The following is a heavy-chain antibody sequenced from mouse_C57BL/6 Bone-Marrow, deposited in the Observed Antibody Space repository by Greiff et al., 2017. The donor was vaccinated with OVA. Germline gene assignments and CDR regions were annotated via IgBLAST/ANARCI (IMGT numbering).Heavy chain of an antibody. CDR1: GFTFSDYG. Sequence: EVQVVESGGGLVQPGGSLKLSCAASGFTFSDYGMAWVRQAPRKGPEWVAFISNLAYSIYYADTVTGRFTISRGNAKNTLYLEMSSLRSEDTAMYYCARHSDYHWYFDVWGTGTTVTVSS. CDR3: ARHSDYHWYFDV. J-gene: IGHJ1*03. CDR2: ISNLAYSI. V-gene: IGHV5-15*01. D-gene: IGHD2-4*01.